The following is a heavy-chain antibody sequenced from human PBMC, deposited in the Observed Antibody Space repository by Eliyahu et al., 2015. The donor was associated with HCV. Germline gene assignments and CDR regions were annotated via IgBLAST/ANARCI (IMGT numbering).Heavy chain of an antibody. D-gene: IGHD3-10*01. CDR3: AREAGYYGPGSDDYYGMDV. V-gene: IGHV1-46*01. CDR1: GYXFXSXX. Sequence: QVQLVQSGAEVKEPXASXKVSCKASGYXFXSXXXHSLRQAPGQGLEWMGXINPVGGSTSYAEKFQGRVTMTRDRSTSTVYMELNSLRSEDTXVYYCAREAGYYGPGSDDYYGMDVWGQGTTVTVSS. J-gene: IGHJ6*02. CDR2: INPVGGST.